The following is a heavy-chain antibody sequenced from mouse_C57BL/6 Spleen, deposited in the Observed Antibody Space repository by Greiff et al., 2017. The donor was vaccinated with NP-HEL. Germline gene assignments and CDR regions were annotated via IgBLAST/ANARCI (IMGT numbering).Heavy chain of an antibody. CDR2: IDPETGGT. V-gene: IGHV1-15*01. Sequence: VQLVESGAELVRPGASVTLSCKASGYTFTDYEMHWVKQTPVHGLEWIGAIDPETGGTAYNQKFKGKAILTADKSSSTAYMELRSLTSEDSAVYYCTRYVEDYFDYWGQGTTLTVSS. CDR1: GYTFTDYE. J-gene: IGHJ2*01. CDR3: TRYVEDYFDY.